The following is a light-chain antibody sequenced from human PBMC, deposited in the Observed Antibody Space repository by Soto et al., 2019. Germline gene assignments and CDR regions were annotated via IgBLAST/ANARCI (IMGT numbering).Light chain of an antibody. J-gene: IGKJ4*01. CDR3: XQYNNWPPLT. Sequence: EIVMTQSPATLSVSPGARATLSCRASQSVSSNLAWYQQKPGQAPRLLIYGASTRATGIPARFSGSGSGTEFTLTISXLXXXXXXXYXCXQYNNWPPLTFGGGTKVEIK. CDR1: QSVSSN. V-gene: IGKV3-15*01. CDR2: GAS.